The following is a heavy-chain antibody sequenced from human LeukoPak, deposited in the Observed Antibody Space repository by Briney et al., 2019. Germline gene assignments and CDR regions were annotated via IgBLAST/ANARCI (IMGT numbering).Heavy chain of an antibody. CDR1: GFTFSSYW. J-gene: IGHJ4*02. D-gene: IGHD5-24*01. V-gene: IGHV3-7*01. CDR2: IKQDGSEK. Sequence: GGSLRLSCAASGFTFSSYWMSWVRQAPGKGLEWVANIKQDGSEKYYVDSVKGRFTISRDNAKNSLYLQMNSLRAEDTAVYYCARDRRTATIKLDYWGQGTLVTVSS. CDR3: ARDRRTATIKLDY.